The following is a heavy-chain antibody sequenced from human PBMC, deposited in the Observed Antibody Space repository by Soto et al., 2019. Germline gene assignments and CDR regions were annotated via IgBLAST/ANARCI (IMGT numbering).Heavy chain of an antibody. CDR2: IYYSGST. Sequence: SETPSLTYPFTSSPISRYYWRWIRQPPGRGLEWIGYIYYSGSTNYNPSLKSRVTISVDTSKNQFSLQLSSVTAADTAVYYCARHPGGADYWGQGTLVTVS. CDR1: SSPISRYY. V-gene: IGHV4-59*01. J-gene: IGHJ4*02. D-gene: IGHD3-10*01. CDR3: ARHPGGADY.